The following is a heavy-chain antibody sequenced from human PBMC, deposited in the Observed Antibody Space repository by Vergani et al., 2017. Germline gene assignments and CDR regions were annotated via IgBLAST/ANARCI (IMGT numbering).Heavy chain of an antibody. J-gene: IGHJ4*02. CDR3: ARMGGYDEGDAFRIGYFDS. D-gene: IGHD3-22*01. CDR2: IYSTGST. V-gene: IGHV4-59*12. CDR1: GGSISSYY. Sequence: QVQLQESGPGLVKPSETLSLTYTVSGGSISSYYWSWIRQPPGKGLEWIGYIYSTGSTHHNPSLRRRINMSVDTSKNQFSLKLNSVTAADTAMYYCARMGGYDEGDAFRIGYFDSWGPGILVTVSS.